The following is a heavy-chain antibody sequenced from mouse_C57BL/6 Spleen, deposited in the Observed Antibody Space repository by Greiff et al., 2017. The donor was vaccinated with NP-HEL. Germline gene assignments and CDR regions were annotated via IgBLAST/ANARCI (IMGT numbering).Heavy chain of an antibody. D-gene: IGHD1-1*01. J-gene: IGHJ2*01. CDR3: VHLLLRTGDFDY. V-gene: IGHV1-72*01. Sequence: QVHVKQSGAELVKPGASVKLSCKASGYTFTSYWMHWVKQRPGRGLEWIGRIDPNSGGTKYNEKFKSKATLTVDKPSSTAYMQLSSLTSEDSAVYYCVHLLLRTGDFDYWGQGTTLTVSS. CDR1: GYTFTSYW. CDR2: IDPNSGGT.